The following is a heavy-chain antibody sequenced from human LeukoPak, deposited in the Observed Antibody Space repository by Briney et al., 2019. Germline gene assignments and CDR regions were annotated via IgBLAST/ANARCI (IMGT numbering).Heavy chain of an antibody. CDR3: ARCTIFGVVNCIYFDY. J-gene: IGHJ4*02. Sequence: SVKVSCKASGGTFSSYAISWVRQAPGQGLEWMGGIIPIFGTANYAQKFQGRVTITADESTSTAYMELSSLRSGDTAVYYCARCTIFGVVNCIYFDYWGQGTLVTVSS. CDR1: GGTFSSYA. CDR2: IIPIFGTA. D-gene: IGHD3-3*01. V-gene: IGHV1-69*01.